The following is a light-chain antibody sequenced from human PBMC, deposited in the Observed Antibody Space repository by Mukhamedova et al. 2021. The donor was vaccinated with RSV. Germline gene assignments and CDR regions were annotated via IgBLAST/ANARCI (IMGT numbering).Light chain of an antibody. CDR2: AAS. V-gene: IGKV1-39*01. Sequence: GRPPQLLIYAASILQSGVPSRFSGRGSGTDFTLTISNLQPEAFASYYCQQSFSVPLTFGGGTTVGLK. CDR3: QQSFSVPLT. J-gene: IGKJ4*01.